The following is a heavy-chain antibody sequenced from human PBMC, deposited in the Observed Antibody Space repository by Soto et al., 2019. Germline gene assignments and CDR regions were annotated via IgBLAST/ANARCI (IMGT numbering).Heavy chain of an antibody. CDR2: IIPIFGTA. CDR1: GGTFSSYA. D-gene: IGHD2-15*01. V-gene: IGHV1-69*06. J-gene: IGHJ5*02. CDR3: AREGTEVVVAAPFDP. Sequence: QVQLVQSGAEVKKPGSSVKVSCKASGGTFSSYAISWVRQAPGQGLEWMGGIIPIFGTANYAQKFQGRVTITADKSTSTAYMELSRLRSEETAVYYCAREGTEVVVAAPFDPWGQGTLVTVSS.